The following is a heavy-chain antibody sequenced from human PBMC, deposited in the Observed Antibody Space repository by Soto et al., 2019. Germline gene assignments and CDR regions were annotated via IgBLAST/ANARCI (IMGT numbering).Heavy chain of an antibody. CDR2: ISWNSGSI. D-gene: IGHD3-10*01. CDR1: GFTFDDYA. V-gene: IGHV3-9*01. Sequence: GGSLRLSCAASGFTFDDYAMHWVRQAPGKGLEWVSGISWNSGSIGYADSVKGRFTISRDNAKNSLYLQMNSLRAEDTALYYCAKDKVYGSALYYFDYWGQGTLVTVSS. J-gene: IGHJ4*02. CDR3: AKDKVYGSALYYFDY.